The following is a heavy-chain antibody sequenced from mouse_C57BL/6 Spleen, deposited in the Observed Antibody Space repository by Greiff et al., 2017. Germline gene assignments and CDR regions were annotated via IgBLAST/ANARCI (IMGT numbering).Heavy chain of an antibody. CDR2: IHPNSGST. Sequence: VQLQQPGAELVKPGASVKLSCKASGYTFTSYWMHWVKQRPGQGLEWIGMIHPNSGSTNYNEKFKSKATLTVDKSSSTAYMQLSSLTSEDSAVYYCARSRGYDGFDYWGQGTTLTVSS. CDR1: GYTFTSYW. J-gene: IGHJ2*01. D-gene: IGHD2-2*01. CDR3: ARSRGYDGFDY. V-gene: IGHV1-64*01.